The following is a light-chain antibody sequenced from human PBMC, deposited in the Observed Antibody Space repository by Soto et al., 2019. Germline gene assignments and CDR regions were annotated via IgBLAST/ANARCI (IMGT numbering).Light chain of an antibody. Sequence: EIVLTQSPATLSLSPGEIATLSCRASQTVSSSLAWYQQKPGQAPRLLIYEASSRATGIPDRFSGSGSGTDFTLTISRLEPEDFAVYCCQQYGSSPWTFGQGTKVDIK. CDR3: QQYGSSPWT. V-gene: IGKV3-20*01. CDR2: EAS. CDR1: QTVSSS. J-gene: IGKJ1*01.